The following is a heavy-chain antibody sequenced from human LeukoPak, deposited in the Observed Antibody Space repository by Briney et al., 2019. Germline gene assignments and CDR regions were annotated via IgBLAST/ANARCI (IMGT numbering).Heavy chain of an antibody. CDR1: GFTFSSYG. Sequence: GGSLRLSCAASGFTFSSYGMHWVRQAPGKGLEWVAFIRYDGSNKYYADSVKGRFTISRDNSKNTLYLQMNSLRAEDTAVYYCAKGPRYSSSWYPDEYYFDYWGQGTLVTVSS. CDR3: AKGPRYSSSWYPDEYYFDY. J-gene: IGHJ4*02. CDR2: IRYDGSNK. V-gene: IGHV3-30*02. D-gene: IGHD6-13*01.